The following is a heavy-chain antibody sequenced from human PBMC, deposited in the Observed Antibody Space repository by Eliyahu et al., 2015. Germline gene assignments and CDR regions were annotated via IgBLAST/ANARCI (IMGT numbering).Heavy chain of an antibody. J-gene: IGHJ4*02. V-gene: IGHV3-21*01. Sequence: EVQLVESGGGLVKPGGSLRLSCAASGFTFRSYSMNWVRQAPGKGLEWVSSISSSSSYVFYADSVKGRFTISRDNAKNSLYLQVNSLRAEDTAVYYCASGDYYHGFDYWGQGTLVTVSS. CDR2: ISSSSSYV. CDR1: GFTFRSYS. D-gene: IGHD1-26*01. CDR3: ASGDYYHGFDY.